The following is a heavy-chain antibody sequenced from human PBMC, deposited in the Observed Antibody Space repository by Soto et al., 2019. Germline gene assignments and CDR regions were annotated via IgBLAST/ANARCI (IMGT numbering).Heavy chain of an antibody. Sequence: SETLSLTCSVSGGSISSAYWSWIRQPPGKGLEWIAYIDYSGSTHPNPSLKGRVTMSLDTSKNQFSLKLSSVTASDTAVYFCAKHSGYYDFDSWGQGTRVTVSS. D-gene: IGHD5-12*01. CDR3: AKHSGYYDFDS. V-gene: IGHV4-59*03. CDR2: IDYSGST. J-gene: IGHJ4*02. CDR1: GGSISSAY.